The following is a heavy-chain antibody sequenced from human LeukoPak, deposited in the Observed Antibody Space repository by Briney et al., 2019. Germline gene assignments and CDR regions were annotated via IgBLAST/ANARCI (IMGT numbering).Heavy chain of an antibody. J-gene: IGHJ4*02. CDR3: ASADVLGDLSH. Sequence: ASVKVSCKASGYTFSGYYMHWVRQAPGQGLEWMGWLNPNSGGTNYAQKFQGRVTMTRDTSISTAYMKLSWLRSDDTAVYYCASADVLGDLSHWGQGTLVTVSS. D-gene: IGHD2-8*01. V-gene: IGHV1-2*02. CDR1: GYTFSGYY. CDR2: LNPNSGGT.